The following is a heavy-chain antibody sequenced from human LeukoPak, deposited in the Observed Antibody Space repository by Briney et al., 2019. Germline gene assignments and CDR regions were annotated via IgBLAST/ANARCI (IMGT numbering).Heavy chain of an antibody. J-gene: IGHJ3*02. D-gene: IGHD3-10*01. CDR1: GGSFSGYY. V-gene: IGHV4-34*01. Sequence: SETLSLTCAVYGGSFSGYYWSWIRQPPGKGLEWIGEINHSGSTNYNPSLKSRVTISVDTSKNQFSLKLSSVTAADTAVYYCARHRGNNVFDIWGQGTMVTVSS. CDR2: INHSGST. CDR3: ARHRGNNVFDI.